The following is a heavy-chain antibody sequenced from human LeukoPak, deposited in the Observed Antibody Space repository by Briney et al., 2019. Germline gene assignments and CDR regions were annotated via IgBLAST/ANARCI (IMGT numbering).Heavy chain of an antibody. CDR2: ISSSSSYI. D-gene: IGHD3-10*01. CDR1: GFTFSSYS. J-gene: IGHJ4*02. V-gene: IGHV3-21*01. Sequence: SGGSLRLSCAASGFTFSSYSMNWVRQAPGKGREWVSSISSSSSYIYYADSVKGRFTISRDNAKNSLYLQMNSLRAEDTAVYYCARAETEYYYGSGSYKYWGQGTLVTVSS. CDR3: ARAETEYYYGSGSYKY.